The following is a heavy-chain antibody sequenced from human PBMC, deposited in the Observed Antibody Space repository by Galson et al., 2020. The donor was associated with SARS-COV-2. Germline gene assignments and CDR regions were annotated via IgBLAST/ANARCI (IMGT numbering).Heavy chain of an antibody. J-gene: IGHJ4*02. CDR3: ARDLSRAIAAAGT. V-gene: IGHV3-11*01. CDR2: IGSSGTTI. Sequence: GGSLRLSCAASGFTFSDYYMSWIRQAPGTGLEWVSYIGSSGTTIYYADSVKGRFTISRDNAKNSLYLQMNSLRAEDTAVYYCARDLSRAIAAAGTWGQGTLVTVSS. D-gene: IGHD6-13*01. CDR1: GFTFSDYY.